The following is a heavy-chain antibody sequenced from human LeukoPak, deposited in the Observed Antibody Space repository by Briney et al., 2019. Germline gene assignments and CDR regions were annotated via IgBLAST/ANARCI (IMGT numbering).Heavy chain of an antibody. CDR3: AKASSGWYRSWYYYYYMDV. V-gene: IGHV3-30*04. CDR2: ISYDGSNK. D-gene: IGHD6-19*01. Sequence: GGSLRLSSAASGLTFSSYAMHWVRQAPGKGLEWVAVISYDGSNKYYADSVKGRFTISRENSKNTLYLQMNSLRAEDTAVYYCAKASSGWYRSWYYYYYMDVWGKGTTVTVSS. CDR1: GLTFSSYA. J-gene: IGHJ6*03.